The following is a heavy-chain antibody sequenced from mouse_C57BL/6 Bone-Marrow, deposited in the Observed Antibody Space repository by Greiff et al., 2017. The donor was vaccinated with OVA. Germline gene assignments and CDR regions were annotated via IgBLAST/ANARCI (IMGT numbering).Heavy chain of an antibody. V-gene: IGHV5-6*01. D-gene: IGHD3-2*01. CDR3: ARQTALAWFAY. Sequence: EVQVVESGGDLVKPGGSLKLSCAASGFTFSSYGMSWVRQTPDKRLAWVATISSGGSYTYYPDSVKGRFTISRDNAKNTLYLQMSRLKSEDTAMYYCARQTALAWFAYWGQGTLVTVSA. J-gene: IGHJ3*01. CDR1: GFTFSSYG. CDR2: ISSGGSYT.